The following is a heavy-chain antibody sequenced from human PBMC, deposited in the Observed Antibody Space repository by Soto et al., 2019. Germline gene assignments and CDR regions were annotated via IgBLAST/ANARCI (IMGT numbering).Heavy chain of an antibody. CDR3: ARLAVGYDSSGYYIDH. D-gene: IGHD3-22*01. CDR1: GYSFTSHW. V-gene: IGHV5-51*01. J-gene: IGHJ4*02. Sequence: GESLKISCKGSGYSFTSHWIGWVRQLPGKGPEWMGIIYPGDSDARYSPSFQGQVTFSADKSISTAYLHWSSLKASDTATYYCARLAVGYDSSGYYIDHWGQGTLVTVSS. CDR2: IYPGDSDA.